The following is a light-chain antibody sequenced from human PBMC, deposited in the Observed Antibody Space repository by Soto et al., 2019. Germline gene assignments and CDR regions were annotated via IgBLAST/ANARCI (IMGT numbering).Light chain of an antibody. V-gene: IGKV3-20*01. CDR1: QVISSRY. J-gene: IGKJ2*01. Sequence: EIVMTQSPGTLSLSPGERATISCRASQVISSRYLAWYHQKSGQAPRLLIYGTSSRATGIPDRFSGSGSGTDFTLTISRLEPEDFGVYYCQQFGSSIPHTFGQGTKLDIK. CDR3: QQFGSSIPHT. CDR2: GTS.